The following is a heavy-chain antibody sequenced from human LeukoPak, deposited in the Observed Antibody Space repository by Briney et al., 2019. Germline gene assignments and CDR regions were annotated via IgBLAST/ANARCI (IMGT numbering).Heavy chain of an antibody. V-gene: IGHV4-4*07. J-gene: IGHJ3*02. Sequence: SETLSLTCTVSGGSISGYYWSWIRQPAGKGLEWVGRFYNSGSTKYNPSLKSRVTMSIDTSKNEFYLKLTSVTAADTAVYYCAREDSGSYLPLAFDIWGQGTMVTVSS. D-gene: IGHD1-26*01. CDR3: AREDSGSYLPLAFDI. CDR2: FYNSGST. CDR1: GGSISGYY.